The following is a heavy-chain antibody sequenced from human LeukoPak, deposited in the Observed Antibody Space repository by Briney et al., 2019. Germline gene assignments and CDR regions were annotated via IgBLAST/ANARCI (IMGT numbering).Heavy chain of an antibody. D-gene: IGHD3-10*01. CDR3: AKDAELLWFGSSFRDYYYYMDV. CDR1: GLTVSSNY. V-gene: IGHV3-53*05. Sequence: GGSLRLSCAASGLTVSSNYMSWVRQAPGKGLEWVSVIYSGGSTYYADSVKGRFTISRDNSKNTLYLQMNSLRAEDTAVYYCAKDAELLWFGSSFRDYYYYMDVWGKGTTVTVSS. J-gene: IGHJ6*03. CDR2: IYSGGST.